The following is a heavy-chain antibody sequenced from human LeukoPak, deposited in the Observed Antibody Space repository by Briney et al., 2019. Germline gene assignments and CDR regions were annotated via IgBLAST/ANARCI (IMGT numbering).Heavy chain of an antibody. CDR1: GCTFTSYD. CDR2: MNPNSGST. J-gene: IGHJ6*03. D-gene: IGHD3-10*01. CDR3: ARAGGSGSYRGYYYYYMDV. V-gene: IGHV1-8*01. Sequence: ASVKVSCKASGCTFTSYDINWVRQATGQGLEWMGWMNPNSGSTDYAQKFQGRVTMTRNTSISTAYMELSSLRSEDTAVYYCARAGGSGSYRGYYYYYMDVWGQGTTVTISS.